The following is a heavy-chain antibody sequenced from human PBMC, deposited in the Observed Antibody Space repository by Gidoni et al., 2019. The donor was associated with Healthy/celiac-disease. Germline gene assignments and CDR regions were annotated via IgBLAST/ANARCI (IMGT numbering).Heavy chain of an antibody. V-gene: IGHV1-18*01. CDR3: ARLGYCSSTSCSPIYFYYYGMDV. CDR2: ISAYNGNT. Sequence: QVQLVQSGAEVKKPGASVKVSCKASGYTFTSYGISWVLQAPGQWLEWMGWISAYNGNTNYAQKLQGRVTMTTDTSTSTAYMELRSLRSDDTAVYYCARLGYCSSTSCSPIYFYYYGMDVWGQGTTVTVSS. J-gene: IGHJ6*02. CDR1: GYTFTSYG. D-gene: IGHD2-2*01.